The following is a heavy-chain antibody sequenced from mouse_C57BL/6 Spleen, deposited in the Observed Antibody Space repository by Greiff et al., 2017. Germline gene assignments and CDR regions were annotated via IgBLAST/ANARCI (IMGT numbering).Heavy chain of an antibody. D-gene: IGHD1-1*01. J-gene: IGHJ3*01. V-gene: IGHV1-85*01. CDR2: IYPRDGTT. Sequence: QVQLQQSGPELVKPGASVKLSCKASGYTFTSYDINWVKQRPGQGLEWIGWIYPRDGTTSYNQKFKGKATLTVDQSSSTAYMQLNSLTSEDSAVYYCARSGYYYGSPWFAYWGQGTLVTVSA. CDR1: GYTFTSYD. CDR3: ARSGYYYGSPWFAY.